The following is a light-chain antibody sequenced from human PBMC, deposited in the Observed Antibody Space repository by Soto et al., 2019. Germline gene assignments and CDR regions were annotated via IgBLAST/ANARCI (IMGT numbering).Light chain of an antibody. J-gene: IGKJ1*01. V-gene: IGKV1-5*03. Sequence: DIQMTQSPSTLSASVGDRVTITCRASQSISSWLAWYQHKPGKAPKLLIYKASSLESGVPSRFSGSGSGTEFTLTISSLQPDDFETYYCQQYNSYSRTFGQGTKVDIK. CDR1: QSISSW. CDR2: KAS. CDR3: QQYNSYSRT.